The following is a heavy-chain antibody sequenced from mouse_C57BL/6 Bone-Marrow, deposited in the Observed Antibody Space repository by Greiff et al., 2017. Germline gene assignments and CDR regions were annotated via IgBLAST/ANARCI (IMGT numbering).Heavy chain of an antibody. D-gene: IGHD1-1*01. CDR3: ARYDSYYYYWYVDV. Sequence: QVQLQQSGAELVRPGTSVKMSCKASGYTFTNYWIGWAKQRPGHGLEWIGDIYPGGGYTNYNEKFKGKATLTADKSSSTAYMQYSILTSEDSAIYDCARYDSYYYYWYVDVWGTGTTVTVSS. CDR2: IYPGGGYT. V-gene: IGHV1-63*01. J-gene: IGHJ1*03. CDR1: GYTFTNYW.